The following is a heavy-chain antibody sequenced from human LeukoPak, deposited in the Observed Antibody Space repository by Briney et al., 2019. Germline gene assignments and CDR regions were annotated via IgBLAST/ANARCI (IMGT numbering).Heavy chain of an antibody. CDR1: GFTFSSYA. V-gene: IGHV3-23*01. J-gene: IGHJ4*02. Sequence: GGSLGLSCAASGFTFSSYAMSWVRQAPGKGLEWVSAISGSGGSTYYADSVKGRFTISRDNSKNTLYLQMNSLRGEDTAVYFCARERKSSTSMDYWGQGTLVTVSS. CDR2: ISGSGGST. D-gene: IGHD2-2*01. CDR3: ARERKSSTSMDY.